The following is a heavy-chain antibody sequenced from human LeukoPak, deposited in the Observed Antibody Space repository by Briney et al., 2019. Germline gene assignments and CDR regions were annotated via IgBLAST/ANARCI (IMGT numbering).Heavy chain of an antibody. CDR3: ARVQFTEWLPFDY. V-gene: IGHV4-34*09. CDR1: GGSFSGYY. Sequence: PSETLSLTCAVYGGSFSGYYWSWIRQPPGKGLEWIGEINHSGSTNYNPSLKSRVSISVDTSKNQFSLKLSSVTAADTAVYYCARVQFTEWLPFDYWGQGTLVTVSS. D-gene: IGHD3-3*01. J-gene: IGHJ4*02. CDR2: INHSGST.